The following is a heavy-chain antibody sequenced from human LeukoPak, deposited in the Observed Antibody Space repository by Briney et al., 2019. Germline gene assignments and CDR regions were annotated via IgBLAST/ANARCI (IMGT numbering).Heavy chain of an antibody. V-gene: IGHV4-38-2*02. J-gene: IGHJ5*02. CDR2: IYHSGST. CDR3: ARDWINAYCSRTSCSRWFDP. CDR1: GYSISSGYY. D-gene: IGHD2-2*01. Sequence: SETLSLTRTVSGYSISSGYYWGWIRQPPGKGLEWIGSIYHSGSTNYNPSLKSRVTISVDTPKNQFSLKLSSVTAADTAVYYCARDWINAYCSRTSCSRWFDPWGQGTLVTVSS.